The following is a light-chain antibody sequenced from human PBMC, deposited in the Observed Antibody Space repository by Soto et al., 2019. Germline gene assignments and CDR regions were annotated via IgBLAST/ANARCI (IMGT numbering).Light chain of an antibody. V-gene: IGKV3-20*01. CDR2: GAS. J-gene: IGKJ4*01. CDR3: QQYCSSPPVT. CDR1: QSVSSSY. Sequence: EIVLKQSPGTLSLSPGERATLSCRASQSVSSSYLAWYQQKPGQAPRLLIYGASSRATGIPDRFSGSGSGTDFTLTISRLEPEDFAVYYCQQYCSSPPVTFGGGTKVEIK.